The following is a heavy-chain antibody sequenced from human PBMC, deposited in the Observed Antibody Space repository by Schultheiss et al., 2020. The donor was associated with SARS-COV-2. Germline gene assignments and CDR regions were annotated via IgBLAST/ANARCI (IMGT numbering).Heavy chain of an antibody. CDR3: ARDIVGGGVRQRLGMDV. D-gene: IGHD5-12*01. V-gene: IGHV3-66*02. CDR2: IYSGGST. Sequence: GESLKISCAASGFTFSSYWMSWVRQAPGKGLEWVSVIYSGGSTYYADSVKGRFTISRDNSKNTLYLQMNSLTPEDTAVYHCARDIVGGGVRQRLGMDVWGQGTTVTVSS. J-gene: IGHJ6*02. CDR1: GFTFSSYW.